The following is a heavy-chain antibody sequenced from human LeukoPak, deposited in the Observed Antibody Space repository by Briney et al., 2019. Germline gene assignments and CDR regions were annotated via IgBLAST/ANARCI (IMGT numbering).Heavy chain of an antibody. D-gene: IGHD3-16*02. J-gene: IGHJ3*01. CDR2: ISYSGGNA. Sequence: PGGSLRLSCAASGFTFRDSAMTWVRHVPGKGLEWVSLISYSGGNAYYADSEKGRFTISRDNSENTLSLQMNSLRVEDTARYYCAKDIQLSTWGLGTMVTVSS. CDR3: AKDIQLST. V-gene: IGHV3-23*01. CDR1: GFTFRDSA.